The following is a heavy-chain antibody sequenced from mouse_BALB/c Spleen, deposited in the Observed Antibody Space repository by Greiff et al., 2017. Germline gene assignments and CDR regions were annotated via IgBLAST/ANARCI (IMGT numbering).Heavy chain of an antibody. D-gene: IGHD2-4*01. CDR1: GFTFSDYY. Sequence: EVQLVESGGGLVKPGGSLKLSCAASGFTFSDYYMYWVRQTPEKRLEWVATISDGGSYTYYPDSVKGRFTISRDNAKNNLYLQMSSLKSEDTAMYYCARDLYYDYDDYAMDYWGQGTSVTVSS. V-gene: IGHV5-4*02. CDR2: ISDGGSYT. J-gene: IGHJ4*01. CDR3: ARDLYYDYDDYAMDY.